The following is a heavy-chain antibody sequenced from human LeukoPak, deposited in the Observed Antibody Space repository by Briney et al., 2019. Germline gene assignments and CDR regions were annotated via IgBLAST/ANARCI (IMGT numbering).Heavy chain of an antibody. CDR3: AKDRYSYWDQGYAFDI. CDR2: IRYDGSNK. J-gene: IGHJ3*02. CDR1: GFTFSSYG. D-gene: IGHD5-18*01. Sequence: GGSLRLSCAASGFTFSSYGMHWVRQAPGKGLEWVAFIRYDGSNKYYADSVKGRFTISRDNSKNTLYLQMNSLRAEDTAVYYCAKDRYSYWDQGYAFDIWGQGTMVTVSS. V-gene: IGHV3-30*02.